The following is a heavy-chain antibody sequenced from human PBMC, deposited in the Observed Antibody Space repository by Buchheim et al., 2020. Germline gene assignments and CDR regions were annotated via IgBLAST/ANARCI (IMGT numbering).Heavy chain of an antibody. CDR3: AKCAVFGVGGWCNCFDP. D-gene: IGHD3-3*01. V-gene: IGHV3-23*05. J-gene: IGHJ5*02. CDR1: GLTLTGES. Sequence: EVQLLESGGDLAQPGGSLRLSCAVSGLTLTGESMNWVRQAPGKGLEWVSAIRMTDHSTHYAASVKGRCTISSDKSKNTLYLQMNSLRVDDTAMYYCAKCAVFGVGGWCNCFDPWGQGTL. CDR2: IRMTDHST.